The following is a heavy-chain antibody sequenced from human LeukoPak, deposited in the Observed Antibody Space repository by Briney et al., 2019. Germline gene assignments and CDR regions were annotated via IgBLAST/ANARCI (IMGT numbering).Heavy chain of an antibody. CDR2: ISAYNGNT. D-gene: IGHD6-19*01. Sequence: ASVKVSCKASGGTFSSYAISWVRQAPGQGLEWMGWISAYNGNTNYAQKLQGRVTMTTDTSTSTAYMELRSLRSDDTAVYYCARDGSGWSEGFDPWGQGTLVTVSS. CDR1: GGTFSSYA. J-gene: IGHJ5*02. V-gene: IGHV1-18*01. CDR3: ARDGSGWSEGFDP.